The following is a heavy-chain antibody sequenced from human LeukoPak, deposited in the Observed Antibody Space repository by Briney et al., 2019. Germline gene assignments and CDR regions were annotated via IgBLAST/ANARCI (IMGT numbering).Heavy chain of an antibody. D-gene: IGHD3-22*01. V-gene: IGHV1-69*04. CDR1: GYTFTIYA. J-gene: IGHJ4*02. CDR2: IIPIFGIA. CDR3: ASDGVDYYDSSGSSQFDY. Sequence: GASVKVSCKASGYTFTIYAMNWVRQAPGQGLEWMGRIIPIFGIANYAQKFQGRVTITADKSTSTAYMELSSLRSEDTAVYYCASDGVDYYDSSGSSQFDYWGQGTLVTVSS.